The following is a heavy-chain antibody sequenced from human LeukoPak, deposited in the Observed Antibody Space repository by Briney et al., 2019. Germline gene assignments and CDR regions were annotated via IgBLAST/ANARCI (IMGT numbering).Heavy chain of an antibody. CDR1: GGSISTYY. Sequence: SETLSLTCTLSGGSISTYYWSWIRQPPGKGLEWIGYIYHSGSTNYNPSLKSRVTISVDTSKNQCSLKLSSVTAADTAVYYCARGGGYASPIGYWGQGALVTVSS. D-gene: IGHD5-12*01. CDR3: ARGGGYASPIGY. CDR2: IYHSGST. V-gene: IGHV4-59*01. J-gene: IGHJ4*02.